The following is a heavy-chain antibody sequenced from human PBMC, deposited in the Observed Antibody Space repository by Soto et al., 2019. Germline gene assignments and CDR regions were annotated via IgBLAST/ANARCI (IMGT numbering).Heavy chain of an antibody. CDR3: ARGLATLPVFAFDV. CDR2: IYWNDVK. Sequence: QITLKGSGPTLVKPTETVTLTCTLSGSSLSLSGVGLCWIRQTPGKALEWLALIYWNDVKHYNPSLESRLTIFKDTCKNLAVLTMTDMDPVDTAPYYCARGLATLPVFAFDVWGQGTVVTVSS. J-gene: IGHJ3*01. CDR1: GSSLSLSGVG. V-gene: IGHV2-5*01.